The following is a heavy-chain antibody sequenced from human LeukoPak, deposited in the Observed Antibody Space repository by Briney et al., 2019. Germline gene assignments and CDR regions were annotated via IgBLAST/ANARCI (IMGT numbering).Heavy chain of an antibody. D-gene: IGHD3-9*01. CDR3: ASARAGYFDWLLNY. CDR1: GYTFTSYG. V-gene: IGHV1-18*01. J-gene: IGHJ4*02. CDR2: ISAYNGNT. Sequence: ASVKVSCKASGYTFTSYGISWVRQAPGQGLEWMGWISAYNGNTNYAQKLQGRVTMTTDTSTSTAYMGLRSLRSDDTAVYYCASARAGYFDWLLNYWGQGTLVTVSS.